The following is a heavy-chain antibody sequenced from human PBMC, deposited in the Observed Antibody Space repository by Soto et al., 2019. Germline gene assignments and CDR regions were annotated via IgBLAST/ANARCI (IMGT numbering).Heavy chain of an antibody. CDR3: ARASGLRLGELSPDAFDI. CDR1: GFTFSSYD. CDR2: IGTAGDT. J-gene: IGHJ3*02. V-gene: IGHV3-13*01. D-gene: IGHD3-16*02. Sequence: GGSLRLSCAASGFTFSSYDMHWVRQATGKGLEWVSAIGTAGDTYYPGSVKGRFTISRENAKNSLYLQMNSLRAEDTAVYYCARASGLRLGELSPDAFDIWGQGTMVTVSS.